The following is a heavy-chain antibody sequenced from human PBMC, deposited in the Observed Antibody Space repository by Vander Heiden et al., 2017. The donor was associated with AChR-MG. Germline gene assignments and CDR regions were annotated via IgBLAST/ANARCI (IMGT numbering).Heavy chain of an antibody. Sequence: EVQLVQSGAEVKKPGESLKISCKGSGVTFTSYWIGWVRQMPGKGLEWMGIIYPGDSDTRYSPSFQGQVIMSADKSISTVYLQWTSLKASDTAMYYCARQRYSTSSGGAFDIWGQGTMVAVSS. CDR2: IYPGDSDT. CDR3: ARQRYSTSSGGAFDI. J-gene: IGHJ3*02. D-gene: IGHD6-6*01. V-gene: IGHV5-51*01. CDR1: GVTFTSYW.